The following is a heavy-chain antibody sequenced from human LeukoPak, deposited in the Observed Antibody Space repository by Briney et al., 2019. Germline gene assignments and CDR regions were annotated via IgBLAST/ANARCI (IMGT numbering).Heavy chain of an antibody. J-gene: IGHJ4*02. CDR3: ANRRLYDSSGSYSYYFDY. D-gene: IGHD3-22*01. CDR1: GFTFSSYA. V-gene: IGHV3-23*01. Sequence: GGSLRLSCAASGFTFSSYAMSWVRQAPGKGLEWVSTISVSGGGTYYADSVKGRFTISRDNSKNTLYLQMNSLRAEDTALYYCANRRLYDSSGSYSYYFDYWGQGTLVTVSS. CDR2: ISVSGGGT.